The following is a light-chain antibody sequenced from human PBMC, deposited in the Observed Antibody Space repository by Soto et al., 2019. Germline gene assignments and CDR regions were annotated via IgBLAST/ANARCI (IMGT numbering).Light chain of an antibody. CDR3: QSYDSRLSAVV. J-gene: IGLJ2*01. CDR1: TSNIGSNYD. CDR2: GNN. Sequence: QSALTQPPSVSGAPGQRVTISCTGSTSNIGSNYDVHWYQQIPGTAPKLLIYGNNNRPSGVPDRFSGSKSATSASLVITGLQADDEADYYCQSYDSRLSAVVFGGGTKLTVL. V-gene: IGLV1-40*01.